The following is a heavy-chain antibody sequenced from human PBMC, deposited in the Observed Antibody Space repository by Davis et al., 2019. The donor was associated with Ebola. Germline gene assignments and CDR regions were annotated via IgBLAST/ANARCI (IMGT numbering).Heavy chain of an antibody. V-gene: IGHV1-3*01. CDR2: INAGNGNT. D-gene: IGHD6-13*01. CDR1: GYTFTSYA. Sequence: ASVKVSCKASGYTFTSYAMHWVRQAPGQRLEWMGRINAGNGNTKYSQKFQGRVTITRDTSASTAYMELSSLRSEDTAVYYCARGSSWTPYYYGMDVWGQGTTVTVSS. J-gene: IGHJ6*02. CDR3: ARGSSWTPYYYGMDV.